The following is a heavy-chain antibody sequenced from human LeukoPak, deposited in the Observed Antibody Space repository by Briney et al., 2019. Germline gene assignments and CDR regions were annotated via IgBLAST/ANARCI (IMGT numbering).Heavy chain of an antibody. V-gene: IGHV4-34*01. Sequence: PSETLSLTCAVYGGSFSGYYWSWIRQPPGKGLEWIGEINHSGSTNYNPSLKSRVTISVDTSKNQFSLKLSSVTAADTAVYYCARGEIPGHSSGSVYYFDYWGQGTLVTVSS. CDR2: INHSGST. J-gene: IGHJ4*02. CDR1: GGSFSGYY. D-gene: IGHD6-19*01. CDR3: ARGEIPGHSSGSVYYFDY.